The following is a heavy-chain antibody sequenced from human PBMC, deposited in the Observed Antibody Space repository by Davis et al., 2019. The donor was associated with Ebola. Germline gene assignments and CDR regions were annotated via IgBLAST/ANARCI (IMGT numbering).Heavy chain of an antibody. V-gene: IGHV4-39*07. CDR3: ARAPIAGAGTRWGTKWFDP. CDR2: INYSGST. Sequence: PSETLSLTCTVSGGSISSSSYYWGWIRQPPGKGREWIGTINYSGSTYYNPSLNSRVTISVDPSKNHFSLKLNSVTAADTAVYYCARAPIAGAGTRWGTKWFDPWGQGTLVTVSS. D-gene: IGHD6-13*01. J-gene: IGHJ5*02. CDR1: GGSISSSSYY.